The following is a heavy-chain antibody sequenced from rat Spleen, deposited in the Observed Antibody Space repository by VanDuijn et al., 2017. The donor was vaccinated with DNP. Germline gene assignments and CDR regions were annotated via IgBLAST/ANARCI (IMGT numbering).Heavy chain of an antibody. CDR3: TRVGNSGSFDY. CDR2: ISSGGST. Sequence: QVQLKESGPGLVQPSQTLSLTCTVSGFSLTSYGVSWVRQPPGKGLEWIAAISSGGSTYYNSALKSRLSISRDTSKSQVFLKMNSLQTEDTAIYFCTRVGNSGSFDYWGQGVMVTVSS. D-gene: IGHD4-4*01. J-gene: IGHJ2*01. V-gene: IGHV2S12*01. CDR1: GFSLTSYG.